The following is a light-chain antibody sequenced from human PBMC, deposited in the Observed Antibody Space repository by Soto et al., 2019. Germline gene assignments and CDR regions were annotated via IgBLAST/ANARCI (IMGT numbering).Light chain of an antibody. Sequence: EIVMTQTPLSLSITPGEQASMSCRSSQSLLHRHGYTYLFWFLQKARPVSTLLTYEVSNRFSGLTDRVSGSGSGTDFTLKISLVEAKDSGVHYRMQDAKDPFTLGPGTKVDIK. V-gene: IGKV2D-26*03. CDR3: MQDAKDPFT. CDR2: EVS. CDR1: QSLLHRHGYTY. J-gene: IGKJ3*01.